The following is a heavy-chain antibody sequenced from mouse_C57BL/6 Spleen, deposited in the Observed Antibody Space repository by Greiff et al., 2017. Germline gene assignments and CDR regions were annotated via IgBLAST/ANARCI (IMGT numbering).Heavy chain of an antibody. V-gene: IGHV1-69*01. CDR1: GYTFTSYW. CDR3: ARSTVVARWYFDV. CDR2: IDPSDSYT. D-gene: IGHD1-1*01. Sequence: QVQLQQPGAELVMPGASVKLSCKASGYTFTSYWMHWVKQRPGQGLEWIGEIDPSDSYTNYNQKFKGKSTLTVDKSSSTAYMQLSSLTSEDSAVYSGARSTVVARWYFDVWGTGTTVTVSS. J-gene: IGHJ1*03.